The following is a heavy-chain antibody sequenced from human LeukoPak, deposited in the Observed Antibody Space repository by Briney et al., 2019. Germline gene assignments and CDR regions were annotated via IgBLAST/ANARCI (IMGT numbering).Heavy chain of an antibody. Sequence: PGGSLRLSCSVSGFTFSTYVMHWVRQAPGKGLEYVSAISSNGDNTYYADSVKGRFTISRDNSKNTLYLSSLRADDTAVYYCVRGTGYWGQGTLVTVSS. J-gene: IGHJ4*02. CDR3: VRGTGY. V-gene: IGHV3-64D*06. CDR2: ISSNGDNT. CDR1: GFTFSTYV.